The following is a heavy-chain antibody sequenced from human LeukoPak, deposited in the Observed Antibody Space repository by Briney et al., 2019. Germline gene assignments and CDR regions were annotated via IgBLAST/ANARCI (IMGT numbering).Heavy chain of an antibody. D-gene: IGHD6-13*01. CDR1: GYSITSGYF. CDR3: ARCLGFLIGSTWYPDAFDF. Sequence: SETLSLTCTVSGYSITSGYFWGWIRQPPGKGLEWIGVYHVGTTDYNPSLKSRVTISVDSSKNQMSLKLSSVTASDTAVYYCARCLGFLIGSTWYPDAFDFWGKGTMVTVSS. V-gene: IGHV4-38-2*02. J-gene: IGHJ3*01. CDR2: VYHVGTT.